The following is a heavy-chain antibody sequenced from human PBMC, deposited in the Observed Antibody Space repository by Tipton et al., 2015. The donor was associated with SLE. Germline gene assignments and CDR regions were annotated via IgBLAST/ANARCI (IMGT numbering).Heavy chain of an antibody. D-gene: IGHD6-6*01. CDR2: IYYSGNT. V-gene: IGHV4-59*08. CDR3: ARHEYGSSSAAFEI. J-gene: IGHJ3*02. CDR1: AYSIDSGYY. Sequence: TLSLTCAVSAYSIDSGYYWSWIRQPPGKGLEWIGYIYYSGNTNYSPSLKSRVTISVDTSKNQFSLRLSSVTAADTAVYYCARHEYGSSSAAFEIWGHGTMVTVSS.